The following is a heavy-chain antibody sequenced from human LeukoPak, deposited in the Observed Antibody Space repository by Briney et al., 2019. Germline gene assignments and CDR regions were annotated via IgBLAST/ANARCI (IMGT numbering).Heavy chain of an antibody. V-gene: IGHV1-2*02. CDR3: ARFMVRGVIRGFDP. CDR2: INPNSGGT. CDR1: GYTFTGYY. Sequence: ASVKVSCKASGYTFTGYYMHWVRQAPGQGLEWMGWINPNSGGTNYAQKFQGRVTMTRDTSISTAYMELSRLRSDDTAVYYCARFMVRGVIRGFDPWGQGTLVTVSS. D-gene: IGHD3-10*01. J-gene: IGHJ5*02.